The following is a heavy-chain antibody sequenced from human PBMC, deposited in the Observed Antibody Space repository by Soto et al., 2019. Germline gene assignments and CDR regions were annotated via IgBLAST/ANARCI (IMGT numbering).Heavy chain of an antibody. Sequence: ASVKVSCKASGYTFTNYGISWVRQAPGQGLEWMGWISAYKGNTKYAQKFQGRVTMTKDTSTSTAYMELSSLRSDDTAVYYCASTSGQLPYYFDYWGQGTLVTVSS. D-gene: IGHD6-6*01. CDR3: ASTSGQLPYYFDY. CDR2: ISAYKGNT. V-gene: IGHV1-18*01. CDR1: GYTFTNYG. J-gene: IGHJ4*02.